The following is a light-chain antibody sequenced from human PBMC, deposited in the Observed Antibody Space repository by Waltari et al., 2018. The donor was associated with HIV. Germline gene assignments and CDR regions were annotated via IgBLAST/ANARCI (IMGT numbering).Light chain of an antibody. J-gene: IGKJ2*01. CDR1: QSINNY. Sequence: DIRMTQSPSSLCASVGDRVTITCRASQSINNYLRWYQQEPGKAPKLLIYAASILQSGVPSRFSGSGSGTDFTLTISGLQPEDFATYYCQQSYTSPTYTFGQGTNLEIK. CDR2: AAS. V-gene: IGKV1-39*01. CDR3: QQSYTSPTYT.